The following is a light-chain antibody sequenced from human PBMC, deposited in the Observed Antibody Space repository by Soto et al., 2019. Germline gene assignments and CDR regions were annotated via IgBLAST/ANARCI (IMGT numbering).Light chain of an antibody. CDR3: QQYHNWPIT. CDR1: QSVSSN. J-gene: IGKJ5*01. CDR2: DAS. V-gene: IGKV3-15*01. Sequence: EIVMTQYPATLSVSPGESATLSCRASQSVSSNLAWHQQKPGQAPRILMYDASTRATGISARFSGSGSGTEFTLTISSLQSEDFAVYYCQQYHNWPITFGQGTRLEIK.